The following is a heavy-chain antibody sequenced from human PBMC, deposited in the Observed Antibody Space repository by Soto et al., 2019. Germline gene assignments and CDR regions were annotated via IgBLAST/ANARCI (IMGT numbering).Heavy chain of an antibody. CDR3: ASTNQGYCSSTSCYTRGYFDY. Sequence: GGSLRLSCAASGFTFSSYAMHWVRQAPGKGLEWVAVISYDGSNKYYADSVKGRFTISRDNSKNTLHLQMNSLRAEDTAVYYCASTNQGYCSSTSCYTRGYFDYWGQGTLVTVSS. J-gene: IGHJ4*02. CDR2: ISYDGSNK. V-gene: IGHV3-30-3*01. D-gene: IGHD2-2*02. CDR1: GFTFSSYA.